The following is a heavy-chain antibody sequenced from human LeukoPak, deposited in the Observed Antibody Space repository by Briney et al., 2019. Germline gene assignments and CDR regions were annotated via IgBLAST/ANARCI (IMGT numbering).Heavy chain of an antibody. Sequence: PGGSLRVSCGTSGFTFAGSAMNWVRQAPGKGLEWVSAISGSGSSTFYADSVRGRFTISRANSKNTLFLEMNSLRADDTAVYYCAKDRDSGRPSVRIDFWGQGTRVTVSS. D-gene: IGHD3-10*01. CDR2: ISGSGSST. V-gene: IGHV3-23*01. J-gene: IGHJ4*02. CDR1: GFTFAGSA. CDR3: AKDRDSGRPSVRIDF.